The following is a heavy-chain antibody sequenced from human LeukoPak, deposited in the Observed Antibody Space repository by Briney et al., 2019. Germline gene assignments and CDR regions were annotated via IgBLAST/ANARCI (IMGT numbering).Heavy chain of an antibody. J-gene: IGHJ6*02. V-gene: IGHV4-34*01. CDR3: ARRYSSTSPRYYYGMDV. D-gene: IGHD2-2*01. CDR2: INHSGST. Sequence: SETLSLTCAVNGGSFSGYYWSWIRQPPGKGLEWIGEINHSGSTNYNPSLKSRVTISVDTSKNQFSLKLSSVTAADTAVYYCARRYSSTSPRYYYGMDVWGQGTAVTVSS. CDR1: GGSFSGYY.